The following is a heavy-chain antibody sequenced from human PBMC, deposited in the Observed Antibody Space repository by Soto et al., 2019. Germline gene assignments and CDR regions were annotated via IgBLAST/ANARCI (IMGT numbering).Heavy chain of an antibody. Sequence: EVQLLESGGGLVQPGGSLRLSCAASGFTFSSYAISWVRQAPGKGLEWVSAISGSGGSTYYADSVKGRFTISRDNSKNTLYLQMNSLSAEDTAVYYCAKDLRFLEWLYPSGMDVWGQGTTVTVSS. CDR3: AKDLRFLEWLYPSGMDV. D-gene: IGHD3-3*01. V-gene: IGHV3-23*01. J-gene: IGHJ6*02. CDR2: ISGSGGST. CDR1: GFTFSSYA.